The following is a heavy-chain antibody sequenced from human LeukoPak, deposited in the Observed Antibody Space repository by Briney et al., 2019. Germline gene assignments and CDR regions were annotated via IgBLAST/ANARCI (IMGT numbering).Heavy chain of an antibody. CDR3: ARQYCSSTSCLDDFDY. Sequence: SETLSLTCAVSGYSISSGYYWGWIRQPPGKGLEWIGSVYHSGSTYYNPSLKSRVTISVDTSKNQFSLKLSSVTAADTAVYYCARQYCSSTSCLDDFDYWGQGTLVTVSS. CDR1: GYSISSGYY. V-gene: IGHV4-38-2*01. D-gene: IGHD2-2*01. CDR2: VYHSGST. J-gene: IGHJ4*02.